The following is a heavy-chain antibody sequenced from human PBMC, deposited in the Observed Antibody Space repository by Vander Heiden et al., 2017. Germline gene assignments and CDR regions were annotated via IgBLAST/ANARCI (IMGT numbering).Heavy chain of an antibody. CDR2: IRSKTDGGKT. J-gene: IGHJ4*02. Sequence: EVQLVESGGGLVKPGGSLRLSCAASRFTFSDAWMSWVRQAPGKGLEWLGHIRSKTDGGKTDYAAPVKGRFTISRDDSKNTLYLQMNSLKTEDTAVYYCTAERDSVMHTGGTDYWGQGTLVTVSS. CDR3: TAERDSVMHTGGTDY. V-gene: IGHV3-15*01. D-gene: IGHD2-8*02. CDR1: RFTFSDAW.